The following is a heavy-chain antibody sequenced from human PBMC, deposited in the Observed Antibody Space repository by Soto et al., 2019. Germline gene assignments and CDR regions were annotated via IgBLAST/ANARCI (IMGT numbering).Heavy chain of an antibody. Sequence: SETLSLTCTVSGGSISGYSWSWIRQPPGKGLEWIGYISYTGNTNYNPSLKSRVTISVDIYKSHLSLKLTSVTAADTAVYYCARRNYSSGWSYWFDPWGQGTLVTVSS. CDR2: ISYTGNT. CDR3: ARRNYSSGWSYWFDP. D-gene: IGHD6-19*01. CDR1: GGSISGYS. V-gene: IGHV4-59*08. J-gene: IGHJ5*02.